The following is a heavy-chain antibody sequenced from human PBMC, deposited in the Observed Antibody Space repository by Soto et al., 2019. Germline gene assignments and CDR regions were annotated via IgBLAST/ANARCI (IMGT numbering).Heavy chain of an antibody. V-gene: IGHV3-23*01. CDR2: IRGSGGST. Sequence: EVQLLESGGGLVQPGGSLRLSCAASGFTFSSYAMSWVSQAPGKGLEWVSAIRGSGGSTYYADSVKGRFTMSRDNSKNTLYLQRNSLRAEDTAVYYCAKGSSGWSERFDYWGQGTLVTVSS. J-gene: IGHJ4*02. CDR1: GFTFSSYA. D-gene: IGHD6-19*01. CDR3: AKGSSGWSERFDY.